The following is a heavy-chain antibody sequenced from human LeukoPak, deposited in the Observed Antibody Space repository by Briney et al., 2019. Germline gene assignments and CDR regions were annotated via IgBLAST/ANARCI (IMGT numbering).Heavy chain of an antibody. CDR3: ARPRDYSGAGSYLPSV. CDR2: INPNSGGT. V-gene: IGHV1-2*02. D-gene: IGHD3-10*01. J-gene: IGHJ4*02. CDR1: GYTFRDYY. Sequence: ASVYVSCKSSGYTFRDYYIYWVRHAPGQGLEWMGGINPNSGGTDYAQKFQGRVTMTRDTSISTAYMELSWLRSDDTAVYYCARPRDYSGAGSYLPSVWGQGTLVSVSS.